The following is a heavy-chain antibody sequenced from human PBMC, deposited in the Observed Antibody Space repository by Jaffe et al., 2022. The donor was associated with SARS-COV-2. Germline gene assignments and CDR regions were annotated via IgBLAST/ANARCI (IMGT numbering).Heavy chain of an antibody. CDR1: GYTFTTYS. V-gene: IGHV1-18*01. CDR3: ARDGGTRRGLVVVGASPLETFDI. Sequence: QVQLVQSGAEVKKPGASVKVSCKTSGYTFTTYSLSWVRQAPGQGLEWMGRISGYNGNTNYAQKFQDRVTMTTDTSTSTAYMELRSLTSDDTAVYYCARDGGTRRGLVVVGASPLETFDIWGQGTMVTVSA. D-gene: IGHD2-15*01. CDR2: ISGYNGNT. J-gene: IGHJ3*02.